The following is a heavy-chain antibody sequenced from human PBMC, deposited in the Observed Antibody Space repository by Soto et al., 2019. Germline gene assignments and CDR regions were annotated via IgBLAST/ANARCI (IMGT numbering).Heavy chain of an antibody. J-gene: IGHJ3*02. V-gene: IGHV4-59*01. D-gene: IGHD1-26*01. CDR2: IYYSGST. CDR1: GGSISSYY. Sequence: SETLSLTCTVSGGSISSYYWSWIRQPPGKGLEWIGYIYYSGSTNYNPSLKSRVTITVDTSKNQFSLKLSSVTAADAAVYYCARFIVGATRGHAFDIWGQGTMVTVSS. CDR3: ARFIVGATRGHAFDI.